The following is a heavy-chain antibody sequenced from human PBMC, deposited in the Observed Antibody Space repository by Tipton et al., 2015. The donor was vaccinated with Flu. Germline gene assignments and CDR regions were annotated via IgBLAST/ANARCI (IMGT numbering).Heavy chain of an antibody. Sequence: TLSLTCAVYGGSFSGYCWNWIRQPPGKGLEWIGEINHSGSTNYNPSLKSRVTISVDTSKNQFSLKLSSVTAADTAVYYCARGLYGSGSYQRRYFDYWGQGTLVTVSS. CDR1: GGSFSGYC. CDR2: INHSGST. V-gene: IGHV4-34*01. J-gene: IGHJ4*02. CDR3: ARGLYGSGSYQRRYFDY. D-gene: IGHD3-10*01.